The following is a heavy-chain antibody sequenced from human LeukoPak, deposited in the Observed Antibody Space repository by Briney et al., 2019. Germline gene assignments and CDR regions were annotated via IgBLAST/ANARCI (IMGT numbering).Heavy chain of an antibody. CDR1: GGSISSGGYY. CDR3: ARERAVGAATLDYFDY. D-gene: IGHD1-26*01. Sequence: PSQTLSLSCTVSGGSISSGGYYWSWIRQPPGKGLEWIGYIYHSGSTYYNPSLKSRVTISVDTSKNHFSLKLSSVTAADTAVYYCARERAVGAATLDYFDYWGQGTLVTVSS. J-gene: IGHJ4*02. CDR2: IYHSGST. V-gene: IGHV4-30-2*01.